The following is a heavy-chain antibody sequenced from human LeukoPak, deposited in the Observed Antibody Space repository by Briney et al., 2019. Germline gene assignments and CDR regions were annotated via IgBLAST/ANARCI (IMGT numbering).Heavy chain of an antibody. J-gene: IGHJ6*02. CDR2: TYYRSKWYN. V-gene: IGHV6-1*01. CDR3: ARGGIVVVPAAIIYYYYGMDV. D-gene: IGHD2-2*02. CDR1: GDSVSSNSAA. Sequence: SQTLSLTCAISGDSVSSNSAAWNWIRQSPSRGLEWLGRTYYRSKWYNDYAVSVKSRITINPDTSKNQFSLQLNSVTPEDTAVYYCARGGIVVVPAAIIYYYYGMDVWGQGTTVTVSS.